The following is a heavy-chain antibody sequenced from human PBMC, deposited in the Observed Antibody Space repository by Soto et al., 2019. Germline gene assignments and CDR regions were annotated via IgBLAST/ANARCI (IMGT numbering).Heavy chain of an antibody. Sequence: GPTLVNPTPTLPLTCTFSGLSLVTSGMCVRWIGHVPAKALEWLALIDWDDYKYYSTSLKTRLTISKDTSKNQVVLTMTNMDPVDTATYYCARISPDAPFEFWGQGIVVTVSP. CDR1: GLSLVTSGMC. J-gene: IGHJ4*02. V-gene: IGHV2-70*01. CDR2: IDWDDYK. CDR3: ARISPDAPFEF.